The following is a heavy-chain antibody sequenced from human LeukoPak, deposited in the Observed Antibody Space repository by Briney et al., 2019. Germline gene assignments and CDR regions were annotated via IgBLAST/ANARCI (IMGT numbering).Heavy chain of an antibody. Sequence: PSETLSLTCTVSGASISSSSYYWGWIRQPPGKGLEWIGSIYYSGSTYYSPSLKSRVTISVDTSKNQFSLKLSSVTAADTAVYYCARAHYDSSGYYFDYWGQGTLVTVSS. J-gene: IGHJ4*02. V-gene: IGHV4-39*07. CDR1: GASISSSSYY. CDR2: IYYSGST. CDR3: ARAHYDSSGYYFDY. D-gene: IGHD3-22*01.